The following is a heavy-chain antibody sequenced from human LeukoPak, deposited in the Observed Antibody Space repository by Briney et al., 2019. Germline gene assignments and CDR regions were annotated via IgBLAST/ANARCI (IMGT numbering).Heavy chain of an antibody. CDR2: ISSSSSYI. J-gene: IGHJ4*02. Sequence: GGSLRLSCEGSAFIFSGHWMNWVRQTPGKGLEWVSSISSSSSYIYYADSVKGRFTISRDNAKNSLYLQMNSLRAEDTAVYYCARKIAVAGYFDYWGQGTLVTVSS. D-gene: IGHD6-19*01. CDR1: AFIFSGHW. V-gene: IGHV3-21*01. CDR3: ARKIAVAGYFDY.